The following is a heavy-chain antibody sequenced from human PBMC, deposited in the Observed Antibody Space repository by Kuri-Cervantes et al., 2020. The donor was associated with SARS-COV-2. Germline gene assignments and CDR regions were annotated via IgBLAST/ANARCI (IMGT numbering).Heavy chain of an antibody. V-gene: IGHV3-30-3*01. D-gene: IGHD3-10*01. CDR3: ARDKRGITMVRGDLNY. Sequence: GESLKISYAASGFTFSSYVMHWVRQAPGKGQEWVAVISYDGSNKYYADSVKCRFTISRNNSKITLFVQMNSLSAEDTAVYYCARDKRGITMVRGDLNYWGQGTLVTVSS. CDR2: ISYDGSNK. CDR1: GFTFSSYV. J-gene: IGHJ4*02.